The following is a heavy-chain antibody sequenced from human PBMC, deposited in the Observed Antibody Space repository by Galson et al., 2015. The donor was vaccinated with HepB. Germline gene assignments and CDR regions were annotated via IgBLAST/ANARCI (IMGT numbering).Heavy chain of an antibody. CDR3: AKVATLGVLLSPFDY. Sequence: SLRLSCAASGFTFSTYAMSWVRQAPGEGLEWVSAISSSGGTTYYADSVNGRFTISRDNSKNTLYLQMNSLTAEDTAVYYCAKVATLGVLLSPFDYWGQGTLVTVSS. V-gene: IGHV3-23*01. CDR1: GFTFSTYA. CDR2: ISSSGGTT. D-gene: IGHD3-16*01. J-gene: IGHJ4*02.